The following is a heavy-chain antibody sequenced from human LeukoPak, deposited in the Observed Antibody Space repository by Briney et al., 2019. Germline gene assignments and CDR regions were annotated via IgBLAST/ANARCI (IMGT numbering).Heavy chain of an antibody. V-gene: IGHV3-30*18. CDR3: AKAGYCSGGSCWSDFDY. CDR1: GFTFSSYG. CDR2: ISYDGSNK. Sequence: PGGSLRLSCAASGFTFSSYGMHWVRQAPGKGLEWEAVISYDGSNKYYADSVKGRFTISRDNSKNTLYLQMNSLRAEDTAVYYCAKAGYCSGGSCWSDFDYWGQGTLVTVSS. D-gene: IGHD2-15*01. J-gene: IGHJ4*02.